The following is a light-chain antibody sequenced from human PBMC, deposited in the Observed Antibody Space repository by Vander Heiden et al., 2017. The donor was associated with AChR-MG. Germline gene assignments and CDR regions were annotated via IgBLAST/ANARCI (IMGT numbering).Light chain of an antibody. J-gene: IGLJ3*02. CDR3: SSYTSSSTLKV. V-gene: IGLV2-14*01. CDR1: SSDIDAYNH. CDR2: EDT. Sequence: QSALTHPAPASGSPGQSVSISCTRTSSDIDAYNHVPWYQQHPGKAPRRINYEDTSRPSGLTERFSGSESGNTASLTISRLQVEDGAEYYCSSYTSSSTLKVFGGGTKLTVL.